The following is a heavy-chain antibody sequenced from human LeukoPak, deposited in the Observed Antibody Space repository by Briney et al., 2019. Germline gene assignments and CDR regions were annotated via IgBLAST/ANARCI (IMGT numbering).Heavy chain of an antibody. CDR2: IYYSGST. V-gene: IGHV4-59*01. Sequence: PSETLSLTCTVSGGSISSYYWSWIRQPPGKGLEWIGYIYYSGSTSYNPSLKSRVTISVDTSKNQFSLKLSPVTAADTAVYYCARESEVGAAFFDYWGQGTLVTVSS. CDR3: ARESEVGAAFFDY. CDR1: GGSISSYY. J-gene: IGHJ4*02. D-gene: IGHD1-26*01.